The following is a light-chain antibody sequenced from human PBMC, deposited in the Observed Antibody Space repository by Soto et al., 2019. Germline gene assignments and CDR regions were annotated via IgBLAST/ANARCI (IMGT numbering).Light chain of an antibody. V-gene: IGKV4-1*01. Sequence: DIVMTQSPDSLAVSLGERATINCKSSQNVLYSSNNKNYLTWYQQKPGQPPKLLIYWASTRESGVPARFSGSGSGTDVTLTISRLQAEDVAVYYCQQYYNTPYTFGQGTKLEIK. J-gene: IGKJ2*01. CDR1: QNVLYSSNNKNY. CDR3: QQYYNTPYT. CDR2: WAS.